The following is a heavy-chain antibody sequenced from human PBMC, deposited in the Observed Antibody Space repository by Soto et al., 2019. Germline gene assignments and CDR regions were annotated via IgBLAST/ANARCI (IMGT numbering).Heavy chain of an antibody. CDR3: ARGVTYLPLLYPNHYYYYGMDV. V-gene: IGHV4-30-2*01. CDR1: GGSISSGGYS. CDR2: IYHSGST. D-gene: IGHD2-2*02. J-gene: IGHJ6*02. Sequence: SETLSLTCAVSGGSISSGGYSWSWIRQPPGKGLEWIGYIYHSGSTYYNPSLKSRVTISVDTSKNQFSLKLSSVTAADTAVYYCARGVTYLPLLYPNHYYYYGMDVWGQGTTVTVSS.